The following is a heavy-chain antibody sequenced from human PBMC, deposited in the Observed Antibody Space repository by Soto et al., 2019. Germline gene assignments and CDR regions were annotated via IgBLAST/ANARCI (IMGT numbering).Heavy chain of an antibody. CDR3: ARGNYDFYRPAGTGDFNYYYYGMDV. J-gene: IGHJ6*02. CDR2: IYYSGST. D-gene: IGHD3-3*01. Sequence: PSETLSLTCTVSGGSISSYYWSWIRQPPGKGLEWIGYIYYSGSTNYNPSLKSRVTISVDTSKNQFSLKLSSVTAADTAVYYCARGNYDFYRPAGTGDFNYYYYGMDVWGQGTTVTVSS. V-gene: IGHV4-59*01. CDR1: GGSISSYY.